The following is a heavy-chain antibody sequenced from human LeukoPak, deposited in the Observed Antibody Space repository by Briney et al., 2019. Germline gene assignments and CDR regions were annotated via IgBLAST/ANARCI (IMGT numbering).Heavy chain of an antibody. CDR1: GDSVSSNSVT. J-gene: IGHJ5*02. D-gene: IGHD2-2*01. CDR2: TYYRSTWYN. Sequence: PSQTLSLTCAISGDSVSSNSVTWNWIRQSPSRFLEWLGRTYYRSTWYNDYAVSVRGRITVNPDTSKNQFSLHLNSVTPEDTAVYYCARRLTQYDCFDPWGQGILVTVSS. CDR3: ARRLTQYDCFDP. V-gene: IGHV6-1*01.